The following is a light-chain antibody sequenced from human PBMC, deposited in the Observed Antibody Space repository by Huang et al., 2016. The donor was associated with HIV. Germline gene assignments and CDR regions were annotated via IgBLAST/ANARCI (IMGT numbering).Light chain of an antibody. CDR1: QSVSSGY. CDR3: QQYGSSPAT. J-gene: IGKJ1*01. CDR2: GAS. Sequence: EIVLTPSPGTLSLSPGERTTLSCRASQSVSSGYLAWYQQKPGQAPRLLIYGASTRATGIPGRCSGSGSGTDFTLTISRRQPEDFAVYYCQQYGSSPATCGQGTKV. V-gene: IGKV3-20*01.